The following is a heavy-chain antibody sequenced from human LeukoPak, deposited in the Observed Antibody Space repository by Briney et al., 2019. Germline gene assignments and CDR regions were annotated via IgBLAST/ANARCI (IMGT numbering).Heavy chain of an antibody. V-gene: IGHV3-21*01. CDR1: GFTFRRYT. CDR2: VSSNAAYL. CDR3: ARGGLLTRLSSSGAFDI. J-gene: IGHJ3*02. Sequence: PGGSLRLSCTASGFTFRRYTMNWVRQAPGKGLEWVSSVSSNAAYLYYADSVRGRFTISRDNTRSSLYLQLGSLRAEDTALYYCARGGLLTRLSSSGAFDIWGQGTMVTVSS. D-gene: IGHD3-9*01.